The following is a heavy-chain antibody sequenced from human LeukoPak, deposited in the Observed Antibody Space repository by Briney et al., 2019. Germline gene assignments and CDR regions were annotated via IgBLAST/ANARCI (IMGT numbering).Heavy chain of an antibody. CDR2: ISWNSGSI. CDR3: ARWKYYYDSSGYYHGGYFDY. V-gene: IGHV3-9*01. J-gene: IGHJ4*02. D-gene: IGHD3-22*01. Sequence: PGGSLRLSCAASGFTFDDYAMHWVRQAPGKGLEWVSGISWNSGSIGYADSVKGRFTISRDNAKNSLYLQMNSLRAEDTALYYCARWKYYYDSSGYYHGGYFDYWGQGTPVTVSS. CDR1: GFTFDDYA.